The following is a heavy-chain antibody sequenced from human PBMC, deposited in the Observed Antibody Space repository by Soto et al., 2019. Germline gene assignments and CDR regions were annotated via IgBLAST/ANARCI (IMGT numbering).Heavy chain of an antibody. Sequence: TLSLTCSVSGGSLSSYYWSWIRQPAGKGLEWIGRIYTSGSTNYNPSLKSRVTMSVDTSKNQFSLRLTSVAAADTAVYYCARGRGSYPYFFDSWGQGTLVTVSS. CDR1: GGSLSSYY. CDR3: ARGRGSYPYFFDS. J-gene: IGHJ4*02. CDR2: IYTSGST. D-gene: IGHD1-26*01. V-gene: IGHV4-4*07.